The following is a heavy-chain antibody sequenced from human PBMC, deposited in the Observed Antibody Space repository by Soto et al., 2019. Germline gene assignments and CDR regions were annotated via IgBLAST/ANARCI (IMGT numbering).Heavy chain of an antibody. Sequence: QVQLVQSGAEVKKPGASVKVSCKASGYTFTSYGISWVRQAPGQGLEWMGWISAYNGNTNYAQKLQGRVTMTTDTSTSTDYMELRSLRSDDTAVYYCAEAYCSGGSCYSGYAFDIWGQGTMVTVSS. CDR1: GYTFTSYG. CDR2: ISAYNGNT. J-gene: IGHJ3*02. V-gene: IGHV1-18*01. CDR3: AEAYCSGGSCYSGYAFDI. D-gene: IGHD2-15*01.